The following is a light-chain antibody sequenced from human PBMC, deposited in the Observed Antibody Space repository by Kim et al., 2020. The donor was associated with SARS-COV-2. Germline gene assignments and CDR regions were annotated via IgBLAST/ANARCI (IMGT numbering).Light chain of an antibody. CDR2: GAS. J-gene: IGKJ2*01. V-gene: IGKV1-16*02. CDR3: QQYRYFPHT. CDR1: HDIGTS. Sequence: SAFVGYRFTITCRSSHDIGTSLAWFQQQPGKAPKSLIYGASLLQDGVPSKFSGSGSGTRFTLTITSLRPEDFALYFCQQYRYFPHTFGQGTKLEI.